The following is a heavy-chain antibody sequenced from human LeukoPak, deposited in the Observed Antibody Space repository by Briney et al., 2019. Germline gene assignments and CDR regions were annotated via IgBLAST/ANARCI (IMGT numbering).Heavy chain of an antibody. D-gene: IGHD3-10*02. CDR1: RFIFTSYD. J-gene: IGHJ4*02. V-gene: IGHV3-30*02. Sequence: PGGSLRLSCATSRFIFTSYDMHWFRQGPGKGLEWVAFIRYSETETYYADSVKGRFTISRDNSKDTLYLQMNSLRAEDTAVYYCAKTPPRYYVKGSYPDYWGQGTLVIVSS. CDR3: AKTPPRYYVKGSYPDY. CDR2: IRYSETET.